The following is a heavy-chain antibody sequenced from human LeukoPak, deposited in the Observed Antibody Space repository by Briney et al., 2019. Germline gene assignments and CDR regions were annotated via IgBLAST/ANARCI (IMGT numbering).Heavy chain of an antibody. V-gene: IGHV3-23*01. CDR3: AKRDSPSNAAFDI. CDR2: ISGSGGST. D-gene: IGHD2/OR15-2a*01. J-gene: IGHJ3*02. Sequence: AGGSLRLSCAASGFTFSSYAMSWVRQAPGKGLEWVSAISGSGGSTYYADSVKGRFTISRDNSKNTLYLQMNSLRAEDTAVYYCAKRDSPSNAAFDIWGQGTMVTVSS. CDR1: GFTFSSYA.